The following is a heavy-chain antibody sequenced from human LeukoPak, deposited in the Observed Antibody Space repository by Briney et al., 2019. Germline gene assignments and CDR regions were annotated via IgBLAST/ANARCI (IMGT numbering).Heavy chain of an antibody. D-gene: IGHD3-10*01. CDR2: ISYDGSNK. J-gene: IGHJ6*03. CDR1: GFTFSSYA. CDR3: ARDYTYGSATDYYYMDV. V-gene: IGHV3-30-3*01. Sequence: GGSLRLSCAASGFTFSSYAMHWVRQAPGKGLEWVAVISYDGSNKYYADSVKGRFTISRDNSKNTLYLQMNSLRAEDTAVYYCARDYTYGSATDYYYMDVWGKGTTVTVSS.